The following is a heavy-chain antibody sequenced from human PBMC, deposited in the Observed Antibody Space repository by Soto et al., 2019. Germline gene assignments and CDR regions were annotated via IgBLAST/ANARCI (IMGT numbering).Heavy chain of an antibody. CDR2: ISAYNGNT. CDR3: ARLPYYYDSSGYYYVELRGDAFDI. J-gene: IGHJ3*02. V-gene: IGHV1-18*01. CDR1: GYTFTSYG. D-gene: IGHD3-22*01. Sequence: QVQLVQSGAEVKKPGASVKVSCKASGYTFTSYGISWVRQAPGQGLEWMGWISAYNGNTNYAQKLQGRVTMTTDTTTSTAYMELRSLRSDDKAVYYCARLPYYYDSSGYYYVELRGDAFDIWGQGTMVTVSS.